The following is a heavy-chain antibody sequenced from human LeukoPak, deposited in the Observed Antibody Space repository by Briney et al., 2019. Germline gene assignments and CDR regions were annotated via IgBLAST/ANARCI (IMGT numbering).Heavy chain of an antibody. V-gene: IGHV1-69*13. J-gene: IGHJ4*02. CDR1: GGTFSSYA. CDR3: ARDHTLRYYFDY. Sequence: GASVKVSCKASGGTFSSYAISWVRQAPGQGLEWMGGIIPIFGTANYTQKFQGRVTITADESTRTAYMELSSLRSEGTAVYYCARDHTLRYYFDYWGQGTLVTVSS. D-gene: IGHD4-17*01. CDR2: IIPIFGTA.